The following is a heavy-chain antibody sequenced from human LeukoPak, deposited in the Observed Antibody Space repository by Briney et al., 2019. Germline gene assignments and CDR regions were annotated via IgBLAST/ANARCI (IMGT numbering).Heavy chain of an antibody. D-gene: IGHD1-26*01. CDR1: GFSVSSNY. J-gene: IGHJ6*02. V-gene: IGHV3-66*01. CDR3: ASRVGGGKVDV. CDR2: IYSGGTT. Sequence: GGSLRLSCAASGFSVSSNYMRWVRQAPGKGLEWVSVIYSGGTTYYADSVKGRFTISRDNSKNTLCLQMNSLRAEDTAVYYCASRVGGGKVDVWGQGTTVTISS.